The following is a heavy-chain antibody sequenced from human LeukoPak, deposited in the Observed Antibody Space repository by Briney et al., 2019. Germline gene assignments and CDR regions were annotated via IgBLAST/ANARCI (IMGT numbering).Heavy chain of an antibody. V-gene: IGHV1-2*06. D-gene: IGHD3-3*01. CDR1: GHTFTGYY. CDR3: ARDARITIFGVVIIQASGNNWFDP. CDR2: INPNSGGA. Sequence: ASVKVSCKASGHTFTGYYMHWVRQAPGQGLEWMGRINPNSGGANYAQKFQGRVTMTRDTSISTAYMELSRLRSDDTAVYYCARDARITIFGVVIIQASGNNWFDPWGQGTLVTVSS. J-gene: IGHJ5*02.